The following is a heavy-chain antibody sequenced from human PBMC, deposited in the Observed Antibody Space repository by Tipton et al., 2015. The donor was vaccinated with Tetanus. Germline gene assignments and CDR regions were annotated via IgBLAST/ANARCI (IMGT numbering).Heavy chain of an antibody. CDR2: IFHSGST. V-gene: IGHV4-59*01. CDR1: GGSMSNNY. Sequence: TLSLTCTVSGGSMSNNYWSWIRQPPGKGLEWIAYIFHSGSTNYSPSLKSRVAISMDTSKNQISLKLSSVTAADTAGYYCARRSYWSSSRCFDAFDLGGQGTMVPVSS. D-gene: IGHD2-2*01. CDR3: ARRSYWSSSRCFDAFDL. J-gene: IGHJ3*01.